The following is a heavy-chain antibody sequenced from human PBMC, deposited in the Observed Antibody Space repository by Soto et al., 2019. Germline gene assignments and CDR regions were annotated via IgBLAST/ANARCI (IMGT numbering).Heavy chain of an antibody. J-gene: IGHJ4*02. CDR1: GASINTFSYF. D-gene: IGHD5-12*01. CDR3: ARRGTYYFDY. CDR2: VHSTGNT. V-gene: IGHV4-31*03. Sequence: QVQLRESGPGLVEPSQTLSLTCTASGASINTFSYFWSWIHQHPQKGLEWIGYVHSTGNTYYNPSLESRVTISIDTSENKFSLDLDSLTAADTAVYYCARRGTYYFDYWGQGIRVTVSS.